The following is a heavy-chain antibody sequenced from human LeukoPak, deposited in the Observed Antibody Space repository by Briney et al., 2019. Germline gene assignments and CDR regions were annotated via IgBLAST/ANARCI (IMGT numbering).Heavy chain of an antibody. CDR3: ARVGYCSSTSCYRLVYFDY. V-gene: IGHV3-11*01. CDR2: ISSSGSTI. CDR1: GFTFNVYY. J-gene: IGHJ4*02. Sequence: GGSLRLSCAASGFTFNVYYMSWIRQAPGKGLEWVSYISSSGSTIYYADSVKGRFTISRDNAKNSLYLQRNSLRAEDTAVYYCARVGYCSSTSCYRLVYFDYWGQGTLVTVSS. D-gene: IGHD2-2*01.